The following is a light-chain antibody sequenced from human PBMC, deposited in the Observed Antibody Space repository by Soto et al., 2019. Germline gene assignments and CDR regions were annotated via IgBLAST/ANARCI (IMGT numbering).Light chain of an antibody. Sequence: EIVLTQSPGTLSSSPGERATLSCRASQSVTSNYLAWYQQKPGQAPRLLIFGASIRDTGLPDRFSGGGSGTDFTLTITRLEPEDFAVYYCQQYGGSPIPFGLGTRLEI. CDR3: QQYGGSPIP. CDR1: QSVTSNY. J-gene: IGKJ5*01. V-gene: IGKV3-20*01. CDR2: GAS.